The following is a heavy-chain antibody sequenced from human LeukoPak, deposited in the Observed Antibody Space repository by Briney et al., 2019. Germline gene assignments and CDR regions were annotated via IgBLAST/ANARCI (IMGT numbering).Heavy chain of an antibody. CDR1: VSSLSDLS. CDR2: FETEDGET. J-gene: IGHJ3*02. Sequence: ASVKVSCKVSVSSLSDLSVHSVRQAPGEGLEWMGRFETEDGETKQAQRFQGRLTMTGDTSTDTAYLALSGLRSGDTAVYYCATYPSLPDGCDIWGQGTMVTVSS. CDR3: ATYPSLPDGCDI. V-gene: IGHV1-24*01.